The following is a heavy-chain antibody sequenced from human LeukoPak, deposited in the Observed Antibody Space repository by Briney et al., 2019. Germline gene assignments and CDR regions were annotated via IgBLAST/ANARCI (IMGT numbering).Heavy chain of an antibody. J-gene: IGHJ4*02. V-gene: IGHV1-24*01. CDR3: TCIAADY. Sequence: ASVTVSCTVSGYTLTELSMHWVRQAPGKGLEWMGGFDPEDGETIYAQKFQGRVTMTEDTSTNTAYMELSSLRSEDTAVYYCTCIAADYWGQGTLVTVPS. CDR2: FDPEDGET. D-gene: IGHD6-25*01. CDR1: GYTLTELS.